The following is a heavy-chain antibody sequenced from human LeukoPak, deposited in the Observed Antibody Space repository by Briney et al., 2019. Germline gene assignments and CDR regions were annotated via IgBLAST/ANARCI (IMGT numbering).Heavy chain of an antibody. D-gene: IGHD2-15*01. V-gene: IGHV3-30*18. CDR2: ISYDGRSK. CDR1: GFTFSNYG. J-gene: IGHJ4*02. CDR3: AKEYCGGGSCYEDYFDS. Sequence: GGSLRLSCAASGFTFSNYGIHWVRQAPGKGLECVAVISYDGRSKHYAHSVKGRFTISRDNSQNTLYLQMNSLRTEDTAVYSCAKEYCGGGSCYEDYFDSWGQGTLVTVSS.